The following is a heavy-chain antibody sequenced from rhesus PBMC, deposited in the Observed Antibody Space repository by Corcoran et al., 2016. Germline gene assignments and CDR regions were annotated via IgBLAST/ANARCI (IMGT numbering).Heavy chain of an antibody. CDR3: ARSQYCTDRGCFPFDY. CDR1: GGSFSIDW. Sequence: QVQLQESGPGLVKPSATLSPTRAVSGGSFSIDWWSWIRQTPGKGLAWMGEINGNSGNTNYNPSLKSRVTISKDASKNQFSLKLSSVTAADTAVYYCARSQYCTDRGCFPFDYWGQGVLVTVSS. J-gene: IGHJ4*01. CDR2: INGNSGNT. V-gene: IGHV4-80*01. D-gene: IGHD2-21*01.